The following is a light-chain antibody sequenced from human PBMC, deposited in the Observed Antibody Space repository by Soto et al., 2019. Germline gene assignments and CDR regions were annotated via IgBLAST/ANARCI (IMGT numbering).Light chain of an antibody. CDR3: QKYNSAPFA. CDR2: AAS. CDR1: QGISNY. Sequence: DIQMTQSPSSLSASVGDGVTITCRARQGISNYLAWYQQKPGKVPKLLIYAASTLPSGVPSRFSGSGSGTDFTLTISSLQPEDVATYDFQKYNSAPFAFGPGTKADI. V-gene: IGKV1-27*01. J-gene: IGKJ3*01.